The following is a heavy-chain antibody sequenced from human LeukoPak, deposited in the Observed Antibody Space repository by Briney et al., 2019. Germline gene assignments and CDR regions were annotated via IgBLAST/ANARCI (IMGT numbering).Heavy chain of an antibody. CDR2: IYPGDSDT. J-gene: IGHJ4*02. Sequence: GESLKISCKGSGYSFTSYWIGWVRQMPGKGLEWMGIIYPGDSDTRYSPSFQGQVTISADKSISTAYLQWSSLKASDTAMYYCATNHIVGATLAFDYWAREPWSPSPQ. V-gene: IGHV5-51*01. D-gene: IGHD1-26*01. CDR3: ATNHIVGATLAFDY. CDR1: GYSFTSYW.